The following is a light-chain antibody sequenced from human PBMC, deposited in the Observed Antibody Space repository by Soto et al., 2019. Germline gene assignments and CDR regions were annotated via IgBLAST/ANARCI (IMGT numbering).Light chain of an antibody. CDR3: QQRSNWPLT. CDR2: DAS. CDR1: QSVSSY. V-gene: IGKV3-11*01. Sequence: EIVLTQSPATLSLSPGERATLSCRASQSVSSYLAWYQQKPGQAPRLLIYDASNRATGIPARFSGSGSGTVFTLTISSLEPEDFAVYYCQQRSNWPLTFGGGNKVEIK. J-gene: IGKJ4*01.